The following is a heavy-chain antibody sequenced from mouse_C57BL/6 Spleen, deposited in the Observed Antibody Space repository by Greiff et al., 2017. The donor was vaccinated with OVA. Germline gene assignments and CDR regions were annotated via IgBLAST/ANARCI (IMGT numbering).Heavy chain of an antibody. Sequence: QVQLQQPGAELVKPGASVKLSCKASGYTFTSYWMQWVKQRPGQGLEWIGEIDPSDSYTNYNQKFKGKATLTVDTSSSTAYMQLSSLTSEDSAVYYCARTTTVPPYYWGQGTTRTVSS. CDR2: IDPSDSYT. D-gene: IGHD1-1*01. CDR1: GYTFTSYW. CDR3: ARTTTVPPYY. V-gene: IGHV1-50*01. J-gene: IGHJ2*01.